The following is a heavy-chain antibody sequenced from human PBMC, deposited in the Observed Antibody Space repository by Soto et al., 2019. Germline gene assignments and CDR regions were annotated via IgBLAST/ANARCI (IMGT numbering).Heavy chain of an antibody. Sequence: ASVKVSCKASGYTFTSYGISWVRQAPGQGLEWMGWISAYNGNANYAQKLQGRVTITADASTSTAYMELSSLRSEDTAVYYCARDRSGRDGYKDAFDIWGQGTMVTVSS. V-gene: IGHV1-18*01. CDR3: ARDRSGRDGYKDAFDI. CDR2: ISAYNGNA. J-gene: IGHJ3*02. CDR1: GYTFTSYG. D-gene: IGHD2-15*01.